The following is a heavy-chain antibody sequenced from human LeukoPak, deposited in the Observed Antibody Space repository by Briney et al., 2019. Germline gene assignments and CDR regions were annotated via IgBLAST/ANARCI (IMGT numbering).Heavy chain of an antibody. J-gene: IGHJ4*02. CDR2: ITGSGGSI. D-gene: IGHD4-17*01. CDR1: GFTFRLYV. V-gene: IGHV3-23*01. CDR3: AHPSTPDYGGLDY. Sequence: GGSLRLSRAASGFTFRLYVMTWVRQAPGKGLEWVSAITGSGGSIYYADSVRGRFTISRDNSKNTLYLQMNSLRAEDTAVYYCAHPSTPDYGGLDYWGQGILVTVSS.